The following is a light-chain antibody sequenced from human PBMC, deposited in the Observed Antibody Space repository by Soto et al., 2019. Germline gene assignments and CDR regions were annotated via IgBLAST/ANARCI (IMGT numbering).Light chain of an antibody. Sequence: EIVLTQSPATLSLSPGERANLSCRASQSVNSYLAWYQQKPGQGPRLLIYDASNRATGIPARFSGSGSGTDFTLTISSLEPEDLAVYYCQQRGNWPPAFGGGTKVEIK. CDR1: QSVNSY. V-gene: IGKV3-11*01. J-gene: IGKJ4*01. CDR2: DAS. CDR3: QQRGNWPPA.